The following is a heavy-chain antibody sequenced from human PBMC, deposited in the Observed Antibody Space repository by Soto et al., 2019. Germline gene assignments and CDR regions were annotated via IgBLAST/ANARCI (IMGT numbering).Heavy chain of an antibody. V-gene: IGHV1-46*01. Sequence: QVQLVQSGAEVKKPGASVKVSCKASGYAFSNYYMHWVRQAPGHGLEWMGIINPSGGTTTYTQKFQARVTMTRDTSTSTVFMELSSLRSDDTAVYYCARAGGETDYYYYGMDVWGQGTTVTVSS. D-gene: IGHD7-27*01. CDR2: INPSGGTT. CDR1: GYAFSNYY. J-gene: IGHJ6*02. CDR3: ARAGGETDYYYYGMDV.